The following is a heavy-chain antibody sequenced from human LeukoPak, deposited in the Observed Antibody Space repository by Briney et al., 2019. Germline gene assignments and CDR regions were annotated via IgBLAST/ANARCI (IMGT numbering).Heavy chain of an antibody. D-gene: IGHD3-22*01. CDR3: AREITTPSFGGWFPDY. V-gene: IGHV4-38-2*02. J-gene: IGHJ4*02. CDR2: VYHSGST. CDR1: GYSVNSGYY. Sequence: SETLSLTCTVSGYSVNSGYYWGWIRQPPGKGLEWIGSVYHSGSTYYNPSLNSRVAISVDPSKNQFSLKLSSVTAADTAVYYCAREITTPSFGGWFPDYWGQGTLVTVSS.